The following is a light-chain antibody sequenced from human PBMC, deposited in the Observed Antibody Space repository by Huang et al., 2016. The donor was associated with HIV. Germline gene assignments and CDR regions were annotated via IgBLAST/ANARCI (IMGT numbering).Light chain of an antibody. Sequence: EIVMTQSPATLSVSPGERATLSGRASQSVSSNLAWYQQKPGQAPRLLIYGASTRANGIPARFSGSGSGTEFTLTISSLQSEEFAVYYCQQYNNWPPWAFGEGTKVEIK. CDR2: GAS. J-gene: IGKJ1*01. CDR3: QQYNNWPPWA. V-gene: IGKV3-15*01. CDR1: QSVSSN.